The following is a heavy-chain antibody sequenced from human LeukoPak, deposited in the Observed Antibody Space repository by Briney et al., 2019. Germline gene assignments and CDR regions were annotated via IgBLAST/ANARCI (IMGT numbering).Heavy chain of an antibody. CDR3: ARAEQYQLLLH. D-gene: IGHD2-2*01. J-gene: IGHJ4*02. V-gene: IGHV1-18*01. Sequence: ASVKVSCKASGYTFTSYGITWVRQAPGQGREWMGWISAYNGNTNYAQKPQGRVTMTTDTSTSTAYLDLRSLRSDDTAVYYCARAEQYQLLLHWGQGTLVTVSS. CDR2: ISAYNGNT. CDR1: GYTFTSYG.